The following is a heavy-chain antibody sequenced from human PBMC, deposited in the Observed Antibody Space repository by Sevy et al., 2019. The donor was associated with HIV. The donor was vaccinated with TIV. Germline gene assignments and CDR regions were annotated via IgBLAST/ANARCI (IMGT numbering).Heavy chain of an antibody. CDR2: IYYSGAT. D-gene: IGHD3-10*01. CDR3: ARQAGDGSGSFVDF. CDR1: GGSINSNNNY. Sequence: SETLSLTCTVSGGSINSNNNYWGWIRQAPGKGLEWIGSIYYSGATYYNPSLKRRVTIFVDTSKNQFSLKLSSVTAADTAVYYCARQAGDGSGSFVDFWGQGTLVTDSS. J-gene: IGHJ4*02. V-gene: IGHV4-39*01.